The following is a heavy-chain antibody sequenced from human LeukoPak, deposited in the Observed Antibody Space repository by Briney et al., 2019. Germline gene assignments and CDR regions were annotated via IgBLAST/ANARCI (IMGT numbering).Heavy chain of an antibody. D-gene: IGHD1/OR15-1a*01. V-gene: IGHV4-59*08. CDR1: GGSISSLY. J-gene: IGHJ5*01. CDR3: ARSISGTRSKFDC. Sequence: SETLSLTCSVSGGSISSLYWSWIRQPPGKGLEWIGYIYYTGSTNYNPSLKSRVTMFVDMSKNQFSLNLTSVTAADTAVYYCARSISGTRSKFDCWGQGTLVTVSS. CDR2: IYYTGST.